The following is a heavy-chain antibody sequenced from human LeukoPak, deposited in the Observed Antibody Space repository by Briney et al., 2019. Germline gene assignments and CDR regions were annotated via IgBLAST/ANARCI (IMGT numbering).Heavy chain of an antibody. J-gene: IGHJ6*02. CDR1: GYTFTSYD. CDR2: MNPNSGNT. CDR3: ARDSIDSGSYRDYYYGMDV. V-gene: IGHV1-8*01. Sequence: ASVKVSCKASGYTFTSYDINWVRQATGQGLEWMGWMNPNSGNTGYAQKFQGRVTMTRNTSISTAYMELSSLRSEDTAVYYCARDSIDSGSYRDYYYGMDVWGQGTTVTVSS. D-gene: IGHD1-26*01.